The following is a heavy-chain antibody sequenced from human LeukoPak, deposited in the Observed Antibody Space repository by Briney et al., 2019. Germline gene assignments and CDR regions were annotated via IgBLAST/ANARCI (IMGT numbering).Heavy chain of an antibody. J-gene: IGHJ4*02. V-gene: IGHV3-23*01. CDR2: ISGSGGST. Sequence: GGSLRLSCAASGFAFSSYAMSWVRQAPGKGLEWVSAISGSGGSTYYADSVKGRFTISRDNAKNTLYLQMNSLRAEDTAVYYCAKDLVAGTPYFDYWGQGTLVTVSS. D-gene: IGHD6-19*01. CDR1: GFAFSSYA. CDR3: AKDLVAGTPYFDY.